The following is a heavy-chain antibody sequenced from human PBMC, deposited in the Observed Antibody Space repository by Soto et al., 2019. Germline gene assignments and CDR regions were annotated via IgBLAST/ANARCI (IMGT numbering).Heavy chain of an antibody. CDR2: IIDSGGST. J-gene: IGHJ6*02. CDR3: AKGRSYYYYYGVDG. Sequence: EVQLLESGGGLVQPGGSLRLSCAASGFTFSSCAMGWVRQAPGKGLEGVSDIIDSGGSTDYAYTVKGRFTISRDNSRSTLYMQMNSLSAEDTGLDYCAKGRSYYYYYGVDGWGQGSTVTVSS. V-gene: IGHV3-23*01. CDR1: GFTFSSCA.